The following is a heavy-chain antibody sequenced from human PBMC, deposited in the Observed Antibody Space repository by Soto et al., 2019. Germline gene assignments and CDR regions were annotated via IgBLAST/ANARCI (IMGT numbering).Heavy chain of an antibody. CDR3: ARDGRWDCISTSCHLEH. CDR2: INPSGGST. CDR1: GYTFTSYY. Sequence: QVQLVQSGAEVKKPGASVKVSCKASGYTFTSYYMHWVRQAPGQGLEWMGIINPSGGSTSYAQKFQGRVTMTRDTSTSTVYMELSSLRSEDTAVYYCARDGRWDCISTSCHLEHWGQGTLVTVSS. D-gene: IGHD2-2*01. J-gene: IGHJ1*01. V-gene: IGHV1-46*01.